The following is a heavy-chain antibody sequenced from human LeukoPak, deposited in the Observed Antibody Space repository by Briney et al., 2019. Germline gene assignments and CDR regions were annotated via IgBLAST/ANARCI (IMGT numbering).Heavy chain of an antibody. Sequence: PGRSLRLSCAASGFTFSSYAMHWVRQAPGKGLEWVAVISYDGSNKYYADSVKGRFTISRDNSKNTLYLQMNSLRAEDTAVYYCARGSYEGGDYFDYWGQGTLVTVSS. CDR3: ARGSYEGGDYFDY. V-gene: IGHV3-30*04. J-gene: IGHJ4*02. D-gene: IGHD3-22*01. CDR2: ISYDGSNK. CDR1: GFTFSSYA.